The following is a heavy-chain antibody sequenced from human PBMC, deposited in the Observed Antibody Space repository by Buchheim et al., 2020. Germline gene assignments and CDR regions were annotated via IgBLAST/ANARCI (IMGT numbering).Heavy chain of an antibody. CDR3: ARELELVSTSEGFDF. D-gene: IGHD5/OR15-5a*01. Sequence: EVQLVESGGGLVQPGGSLKLTCVASGFSISPYEIHWVRQAPGKGLEWVSYIGLSGDTTLYADSVRGRFTISRDNAKNSLYLQMNSLTAEDTAIYYCARELELVSTSEGFDFWGQGAL. J-gene: IGHJ4*02. CDR1: GFSISPYE. V-gene: IGHV3-48*03. CDR2: IGLSGDTT.